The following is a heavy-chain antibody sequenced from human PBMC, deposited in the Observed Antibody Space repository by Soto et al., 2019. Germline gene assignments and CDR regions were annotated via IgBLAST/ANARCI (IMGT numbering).Heavy chain of an antibody. J-gene: IGHJ3*02. D-gene: IGHD5-18*01. V-gene: IGHV1-18*01. Sequence: QVQVVQSGAEVKKPGASVKVSCKASGYTFTSYGISWVRQAPGQGLEWMGWISAYNGNTNYAQKLQGRATMTTDTSTSTPYMELRSMSSGDTAVYSCARDRGYSYRHDGFDIWGRGTMVTVSS. CDR1: GYTFTSYG. CDR3: ARDRGYSYRHDGFDI. CDR2: ISAYNGNT.